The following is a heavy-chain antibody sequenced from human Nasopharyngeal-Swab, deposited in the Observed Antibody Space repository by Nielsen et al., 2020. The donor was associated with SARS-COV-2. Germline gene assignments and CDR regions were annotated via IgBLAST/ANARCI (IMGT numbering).Heavy chain of an antibody. CDR1: GLTFSSYS. V-gene: IGHV3-21*01. D-gene: IGHD6-13*01. CDR3: ARDPLSSWQAIGNWYFDL. J-gene: IGHJ2*01. Sequence: GESLKISCAASGLTFSSYSMNWVRQAPGKGLEWVSSVSSSSAYIYYADSVKGRFTISRDNAKNSLYLQLNSLRAEDTAVYYCARDPLSSWQAIGNWYFDLWGRGTLVTVSS. CDR2: VSSSSAYI.